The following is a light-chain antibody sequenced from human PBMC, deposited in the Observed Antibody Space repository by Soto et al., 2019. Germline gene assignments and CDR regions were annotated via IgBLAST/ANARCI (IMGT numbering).Light chain of an antibody. Sequence: DIQMTRSPSTLSASVGDRVTITCRASQSINSWLAWYQQKSGKAPKLLIYKASSLESGVPSRFSGSGSGTEFALTITSLQPDDFATYYCQQYQSYSQFGQGTKVEMK. CDR2: KAS. CDR1: QSINSW. V-gene: IGKV1-5*03. CDR3: QQYQSYSQ. J-gene: IGKJ1*01.